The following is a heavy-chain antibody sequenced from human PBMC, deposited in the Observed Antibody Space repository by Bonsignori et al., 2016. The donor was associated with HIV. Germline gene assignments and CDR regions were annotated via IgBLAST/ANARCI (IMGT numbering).Heavy chain of an antibody. CDR3: ARDGLDFWSGYYGGY. J-gene: IGHJ4*02. V-gene: IGHV3-21*01. CDR2: ISSSSSYI. D-gene: IGHD3-3*01. Sequence: WIRQPPGKGLEWVSSISSSSSYIYYADSVKGRFTISRDNAKNSLYLQMNSLRAEDTAVYYCARDGLDFWSGYYGGYWGQGTLVTVSS.